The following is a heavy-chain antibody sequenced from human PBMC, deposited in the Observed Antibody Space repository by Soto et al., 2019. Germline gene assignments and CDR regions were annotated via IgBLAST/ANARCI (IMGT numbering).Heavy chain of an antibody. CDR2: IKSKTDGGTT. J-gene: IGHJ6*02. D-gene: IGHD3-3*01. Sequence: PGGSLRLSCAASGFTFSNAWMNWVRQAPGKGLEWVGRIKSKTDGGTTDYAAPVKGRFTISRDDSKNTLYLQMNSLKTEDTAVYYCTTSVLEWLLYRYYYYYGMDVWGQGTTVTVSS. CDR1: GFTFSNAW. V-gene: IGHV3-15*07. CDR3: TTSVLEWLLYRYYYYYGMDV.